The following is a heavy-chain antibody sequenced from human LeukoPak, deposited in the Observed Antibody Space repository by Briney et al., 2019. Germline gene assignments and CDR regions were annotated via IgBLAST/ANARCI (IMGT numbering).Heavy chain of an antibody. CDR3: ARESVGVGAFDI. Sequence: PGGSLRLSCAASGFTFNKSPMTWVRQALGNGLEWVSTVSDTGGDTYHADSVKGRFTISRDNSMNRLYLQMNSLRAEDTAVYYCARESVGVGAFDIWGQGTMVTVSS. V-gene: IGHV3-23*01. CDR1: GFTFNKSP. J-gene: IGHJ3*02. D-gene: IGHD3-16*01. CDR2: VSDTGGDT.